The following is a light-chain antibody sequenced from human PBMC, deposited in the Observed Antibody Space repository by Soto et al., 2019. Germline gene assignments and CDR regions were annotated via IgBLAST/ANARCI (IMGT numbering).Light chain of an antibody. J-gene: IGKJ2*01. CDR1: QRISTY. Sequence: DIQMTQSPSSLSASVGDRVTITCRASQRISTYLNWYQQKPGKAPNLLIYAASSLQSGVPSRFSGSGSGTDFTLTISSVEPEDFATYYCQQSYTTPPNTFGQGTKLEIK. CDR2: AAS. CDR3: QQSYTTPPNT. V-gene: IGKV1-39*01.